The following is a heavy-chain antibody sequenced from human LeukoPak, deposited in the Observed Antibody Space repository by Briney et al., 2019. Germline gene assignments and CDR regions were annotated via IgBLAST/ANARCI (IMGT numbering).Heavy chain of an antibody. CDR3: ATDYSDTSARD. J-gene: IGHJ4*02. CDR1: VHTFTVYY. CDR2: INPNSGGT. Sequence: ASVKLSCKSSVHTFTVYYMFWERQPPGQGLEWMGWINPNSGGTNYAQKFKGRVTMTRDTSISTAYMELSGLTSDDAAVYFCATDYSDTSARDWGQGTLVTVSS. V-gene: IGHV1-2*02. D-gene: IGHD3-22*01.